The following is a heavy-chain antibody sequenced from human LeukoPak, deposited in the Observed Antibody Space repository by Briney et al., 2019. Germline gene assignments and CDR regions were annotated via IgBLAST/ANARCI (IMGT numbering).Heavy chain of an antibody. V-gene: IGHV4-34*01. CDR1: GGSFSGYY. J-gene: IGHJ4*02. CDR2: INHSGST. D-gene: IGHD4-23*01. CDR3: ATGTVVPSY. Sequence: SETLSLTCAVYGGSFSGYYWSWIRQPPGKGLEWIGEINHSGSTNYNPSLKSRVTISVDTSKNRFSLKLGSVTAADTAVYYCATGTVVPSYWGQGTLVTVSS.